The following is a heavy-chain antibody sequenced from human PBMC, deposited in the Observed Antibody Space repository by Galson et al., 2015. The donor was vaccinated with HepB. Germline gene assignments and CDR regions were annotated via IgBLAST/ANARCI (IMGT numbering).Heavy chain of an antibody. CDR3: ARDGYCGGDCYLSLDY. J-gene: IGHJ4*02. D-gene: IGHD2-21*02. V-gene: IGHV1-2*06. CDR1: GYTFTGYY. Sequence: SVKVSCKASGYTFTGYYMHWVRQAPGQGLEWMGRINPNSGGTNYAQKFQGRVTMTRDTSISTAYMELSRLRSDDTAVYYCARDGYCGGDCYLSLDYWGQGTLVAVSS. CDR2: INPNSGGT.